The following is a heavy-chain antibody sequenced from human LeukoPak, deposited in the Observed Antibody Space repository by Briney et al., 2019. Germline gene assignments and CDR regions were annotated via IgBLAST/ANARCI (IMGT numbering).Heavy chain of an antibody. J-gene: IGHJ4*02. CDR1: GGTFSSYA. CDR3: ARMLSDGDYDDY. V-gene: IGHV1-69*04. D-gene: IGHD4-17*01. CDR2: IIPIFGIA. Sequence: SVKVSCKASGGTFSSYAISWVRQAPGQGLEWMGRIIPIFGIANYAQEFQGRVTITADKSTSTAYMELSSLRSEDTAVYYCARMLSDGDYDDYWGQGTLVTVSS.